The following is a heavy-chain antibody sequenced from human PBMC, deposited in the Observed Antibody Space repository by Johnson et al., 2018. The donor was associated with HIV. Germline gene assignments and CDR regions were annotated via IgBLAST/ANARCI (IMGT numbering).Heavy chain of an antibody. V-gene: IGHV3-9*01. CDR1: GFTFDTYA. CDR3: AKDVAPITAHDIFDF. D-gene: IGHD3-22*01. Sequence: VQLVESGGGVVQPGRSLRLSCTASGFTFDTYAMHWVRQVPGKGLEWVSRISWNGVSVAYADSVKGRFTISRDNAKNSLFLQMRSLRDEDTAFYYCAKDVAPITAHDIFDFWGQGTMVTVSS. J-gene: IGHJ3*01. CDR2: ISWNGVSV.